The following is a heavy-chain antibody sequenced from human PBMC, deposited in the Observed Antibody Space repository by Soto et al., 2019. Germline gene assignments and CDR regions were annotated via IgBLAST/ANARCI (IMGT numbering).Heavy chain of an antibody. CDR1: GGTFSSHA. V-gene: IGHV1-69*05. CDR3: ARDDILTGFDY. CDR2: IIPIFDTT. D-gene: IGHD3-9*01. Sequence: ASVKVSCQASGGTFSSHAINWVRQAPGQGLEWLGGIIPIFDTTIYAQKFQGRVTMTTDTSTSTAYMELRSLRSDDTAVYYCARDDILTGFDYWGQGTLVTVSS. J-gene: IGHJ4*02.